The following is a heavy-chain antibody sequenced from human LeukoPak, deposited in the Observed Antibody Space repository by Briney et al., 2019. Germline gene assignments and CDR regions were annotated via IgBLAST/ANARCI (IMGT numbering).Heavy chain of an antibody. CDR2: INSDGSDT. Sequence: GGSLRLSCAASGFTFSSYWMHWVRQAPGKGLVRVSRINSDGSDTIYADSVKGRFTLSRDNAKNTLYLQMNSLRAEDTAVYYCTRGGSPPEALGDSFDFWGPGTMVTVSS. CDR3: TRGGSPPEALGDSFDF. CDR1: GFTFSSYW. V-gene: IGHV3-74*01. D-gene: IGHD1-26*01. J-gene: IGHJ3*01.